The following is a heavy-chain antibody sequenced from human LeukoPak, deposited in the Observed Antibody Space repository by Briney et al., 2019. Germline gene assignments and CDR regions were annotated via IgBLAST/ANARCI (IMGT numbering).Heavy chain of an antibody. J-gene: IGHJ6*04. V-gene: IGHV3-21*06. Sequence: GGSLRLSCAVSGFTFSNYPMNWVRQAPGKGLEWVSSISSSSTYTFYADSVKGRFTISRDNAKNSLYLQMNSLRAEDTAVYYCPNPVGGAAPSPPFYFYTGMDVGGKGTTVTFPS. CDR1: GFTFSNYP. D-gene: IGHD2-21*02. CDR3: PNPVGGAAPSPPFYFYTGMDV. CDR2: ISSSSTYT.